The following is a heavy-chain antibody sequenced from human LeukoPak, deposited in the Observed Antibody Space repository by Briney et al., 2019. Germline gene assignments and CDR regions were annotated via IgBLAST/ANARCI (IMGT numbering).Heavy chain of an antibody. D-gene: IGHD6-13*01. Sequence: GGSLRLSCAASGFSFSDYSMNWVRQAPGKGLEWVSSIGTGSRSMYYADSVKGRLTISRDNAKSSLYLQMNSLRAEDTAVYYCARDVAAGAFDIWGQGTMVTVSS. J-gene: IGHJ3*02. CDR2: IGTGSRSM. CDR3: ARDVAAGAFDI. V-gene: IGHV3-21*01. CDR1: GFSFSDYS.